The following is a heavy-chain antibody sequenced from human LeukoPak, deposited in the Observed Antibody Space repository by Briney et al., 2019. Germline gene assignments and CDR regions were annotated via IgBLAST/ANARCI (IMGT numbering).Heavy chain of an antibody. Sequence: GGSLRLSCAASGFTFSHYLMHWVRQAPGKGLVWVTRINSDESNTNSYADSVKGRFIISRDNAKNTLYLQMNSLRAEDTAVYFCGRGGNGIDIWGQGTTVIVSS. CDR2: INSDESNT. CDR1: GFTFSHYL. V-gene: IGHV3-74*01. J-gene: IGHJ3*02. CDR3: GRGGNGIDI. D-gene: IGHD2-8*01.